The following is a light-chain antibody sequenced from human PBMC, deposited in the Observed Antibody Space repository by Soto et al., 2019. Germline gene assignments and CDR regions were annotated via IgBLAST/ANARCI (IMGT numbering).Light chain of an antibody. V-gene: IGKV3-15*01. J-gene: IGKJ1*01. CDR3: QQYNNWPRT. Sequence: EIVMTQSPATLSVSPGERATLSCRASQSVSSNLAWYQQKPGQAPRLLIYGASTRATGIPARFSGSGSGTEFTLTISSLQSEDFAVYYCQQYNNWPRTFGPGTKEDIK. CDR2: GAS. CDR1: QSVSSN.